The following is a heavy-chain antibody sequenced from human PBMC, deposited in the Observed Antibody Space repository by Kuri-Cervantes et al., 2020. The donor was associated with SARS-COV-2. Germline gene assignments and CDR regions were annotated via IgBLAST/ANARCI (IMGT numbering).Heavy chain of an antibody. D-gene: IGHD2-2*01. J-gene: IGHJ3*02. CDR2: ISPTASTI. V-gene: IGHV3-48*03. CDR1: GFVFDFYE. Sequence: GGSLRLSCLTSGFVFDFYEMNWVRQAPGKGLEWLAYISPTASTIYYADSVTGRFTISRDNAQNAAYLHMKSLRADDTAVYYCARVRAMDMWGQGTMVTVSS. CDR3: ARVRAMDM.